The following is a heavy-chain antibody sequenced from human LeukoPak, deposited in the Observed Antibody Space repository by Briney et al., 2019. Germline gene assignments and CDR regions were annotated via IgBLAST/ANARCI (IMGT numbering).Heavy chain of an antibody. CDR1: GGSISSYY. J-gene: IGHJ6*03. CDR2: IYTSGST. CDR3: ARGYNWGSPTRNFYYLDV. Sequence: SETLSLTCTVSGGSISSYYWSWIRQPAGKGLEWVGRIYTSGSTNYNPSLKSRVTMSVTTSKNQFSLKLRSVTAAATAVYYCARGYNWGSPTRNFYYLDVWGKGTTVTVSS. V-gene: IGHV4-4*07. D-gene: IGHD1-20*01.